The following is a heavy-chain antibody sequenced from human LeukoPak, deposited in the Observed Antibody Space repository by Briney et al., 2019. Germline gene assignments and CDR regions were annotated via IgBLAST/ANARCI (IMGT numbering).Heavy chain of an antibody. D-gene: IGHD5-24*01. J-gene: IGHJ4*02. CDR2: ISGSGSGGST. CDR1: GFTFSSSS. Sequence: GGSLRLPCAASGFTFSSSSMSWVRQAPGKGLEWVSNISGSGSGGSTYYADSVKCRFTISRDNSKNTLYLQMNSLRAEDTAVYYCAKSGYNRFDYWGQGTLVTVSS. CDR3: AKSGYNRFDY. V-gene: IGHV3-23*01.